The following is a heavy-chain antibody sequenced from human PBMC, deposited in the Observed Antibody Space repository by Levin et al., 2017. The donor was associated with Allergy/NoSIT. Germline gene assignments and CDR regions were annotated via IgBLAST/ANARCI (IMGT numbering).Heavy chain of an antibody. CDR3: ARSGITAMIYYYNGLDV. J-gene: IGHJ6*02. CDR1: GGSISSYY. D-gene: IGHD5-18*01. V-gene: IGHV4-59*12. CDR2: IYHSGST. Sequence: PSETLSLTCTVSGGSISSYYWSWIRQPPGKGLEWIGYIYHSGSTISSPSLKSRVTISIDISRNQFSLRLRSVAAADTAVSYCARSGITAMIYYYNGLDVWGQGTTVTVSS.